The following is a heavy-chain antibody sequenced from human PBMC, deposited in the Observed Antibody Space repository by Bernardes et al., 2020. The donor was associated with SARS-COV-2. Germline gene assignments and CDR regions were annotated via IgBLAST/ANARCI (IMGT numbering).Heavy chain of an antibody. J-gene: IGHJ4*02. CDR2: LNRDGSVT. CDR3: VRGTNGWYGNDY. D-gene: IGHD6-19*01. CDR1: GFTFRTYW. Sequence: GVSLRLSCAASGFTFRTYWMHWVRQVTEKGLVWVSRLNRDGSVTNYADSVRGRFTISRDNAKNTLYLQMNSLRVEDTAVYYCVRGTNGWYGNDYWGQGVLVTVSS. V-gene: IGHV3-74*01.